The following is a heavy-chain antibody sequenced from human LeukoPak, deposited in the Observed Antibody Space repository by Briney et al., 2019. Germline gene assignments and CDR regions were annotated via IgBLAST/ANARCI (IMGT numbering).Heavy chain of an antibody. V-gene: IGHV3-30-3*01. D-gene: IGHD3-10*01. CDR3: ARDDYYGSGSYYLDY. Sequence: GGSLRLSCSASGFTFSSYAMHWVRQAPGKGLEWVAVISYDGSNKYYADSVKGRFTISRDNSKNTLYPQMNSLRAEDTAVYYCARDDYYGSGSYYLDYWGQGTLVTVSS. CDR2: ISYDGSNK. CDR1: GFTFSSYA. J-gene: IGHJ4*02.